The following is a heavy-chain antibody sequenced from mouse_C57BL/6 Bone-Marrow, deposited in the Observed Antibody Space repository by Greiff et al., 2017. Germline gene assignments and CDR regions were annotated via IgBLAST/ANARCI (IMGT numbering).Heavy chain of an antibody. D-gene: IGHD1-1*01. Sequence: EVKLMESGGGLVQSGRSLRLSCATSGFTFSDFYMEWVRQAPGKGLEWIAASRNKANDYTTEYSASVKGRFIVSRDTSQSILYLQMNALRAEDTAIYYGARGPLITTVGDYAMDYWGQGTSVTVSS. V-gene: IGHV7-1*01. CDR1: GFTFSDFY. CDR2: SRNKANDYTT. CDR3: ARGPLITTVGDYAMDY. J-gene: IGHJ4*01.